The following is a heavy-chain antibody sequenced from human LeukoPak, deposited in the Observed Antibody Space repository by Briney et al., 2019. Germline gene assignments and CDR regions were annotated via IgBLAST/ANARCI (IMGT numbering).Heavy chain of an antibody. D-gene: IGHD2-2*02. J-gene: IGHJ6*02. CDR1: GYTFTSYD. CDR3: ARGLYSSSTSCYIVLVYGMDV. V-gene: IGHV1-8*01. CDR2: MNPNSGNT. Sequence: ASVKVSCKASGYTFTSYDINWVRPATGQGLERMGWMNPNSGNTGYAQKFQGRVTMTRNTSISTAYMELSSLRSEDTAVYYCARGLYSSSTSCYIVLVYGMDVWGQGTTVTVSS.